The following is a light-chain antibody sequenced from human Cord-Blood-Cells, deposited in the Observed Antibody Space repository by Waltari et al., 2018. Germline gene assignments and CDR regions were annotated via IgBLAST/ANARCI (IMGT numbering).Light chain of an antibody. CDR1: SSNFGAGYE. CDR2: GNS. V-gene: IGLV1-40*01. CDR3: QSYDSSLSGSV. J-gene: IGLJ3*02. Sequence: QSVLTQPPSVSGAPGQRVTISCTGSSSNFGAGYEVHWYQQLPGTAPKLLSYGNSNRPSGVPDRFSGSKSGTSASLAITGLQAEDEADYYCQSYDSSLSGSVFGGGTKLTVL.